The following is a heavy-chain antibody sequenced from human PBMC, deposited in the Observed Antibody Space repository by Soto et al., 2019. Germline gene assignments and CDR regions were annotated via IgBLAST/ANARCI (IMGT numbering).Heavy chain of an antibody. CDR2: IYYSGST. Sequence: QVQLQESGPGLVKPSQTLSLTCTVSGGSISSGGYYWSWIRQHPGKGLEWIVYIYYSGSTYYNPSLKSRVTISVDTSKNQFALQLSSVSAADTAVYYCTPQEAATGGFVPWGQGTLVSVSS. CDR1: GGSISSGGYY. J-gene: IGHJ5*02. CDR3: TPQEAATGGFVP. V-gene: IGHV4-31*03. D-gene: IGHD2-15*01.